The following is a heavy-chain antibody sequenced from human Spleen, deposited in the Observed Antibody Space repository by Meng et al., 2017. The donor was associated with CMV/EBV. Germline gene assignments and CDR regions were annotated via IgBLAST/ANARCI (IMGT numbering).Heavy chain of an antibody. Sequence: GESLKISCAASGFTFSSYEMNWVRQAPGKGLEWVSPISTSGSTIYYADSVQGRFTISRDNAKKSLYLQMNSLRAEDTAIYYCASLYYYGSSYAFEIWGQGTMVTVSS. V-gene: IGHV3-48*03. CDR2: ISTSGSTI. CDR1: GFTFSSYE. CDR3: ASLYYYGSSYAFEI. D-gene: IGHD3-10*01. J-gene: IGHJ3*02.